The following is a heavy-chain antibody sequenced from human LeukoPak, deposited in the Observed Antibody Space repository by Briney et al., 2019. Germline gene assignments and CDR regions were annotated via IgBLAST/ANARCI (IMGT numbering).Heavy chain of an antibody. D-gene: IGHD4/OR15-4a*01. V-gene: IGHV4-59*08. J-gene: IGHJ4*02. CDR1: RGSPSTDY. CDR3: ARTQYGGYVNY. CDR2: IYYSGST. Sequence: PETPSLTRTLSRGSPSTDYWRWIPHPPRERHEWIGYIYYSGSTNYKPSLKSRVTISVDTSKNQCFLKLSSVTAADTAVYYCARTQYGGYVNYCGQGTLVTVSS.